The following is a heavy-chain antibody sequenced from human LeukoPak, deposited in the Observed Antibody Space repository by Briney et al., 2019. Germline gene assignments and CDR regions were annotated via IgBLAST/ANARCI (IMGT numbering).Heavy chain of an antibody. V-gene: IGHV3-48*03. CDR1: GFTFSSYE. Sequence: PGGSLRLSCAASGFTFSSYEMNWVRQAPGKGLEWVSYISSSGSTIYYADSMKGRFTISRDNAKNSLYLQMNSLRAEDTAVYYCAREIRYCSGSKCYLFDYWGQGTLVTVSS. D-gene: IGHD2-15*01. CDR2: ISSSGSTI. CDR3: AREIRYCSGSKCYLFDY. J-gene: IGHJ4*02.